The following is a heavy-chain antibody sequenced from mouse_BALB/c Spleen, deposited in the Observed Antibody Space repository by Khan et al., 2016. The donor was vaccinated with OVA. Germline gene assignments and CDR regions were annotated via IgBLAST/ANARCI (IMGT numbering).Heavy chain of an antibody. V-gene: IGHV1-7*01. Sequence: QVQLQQSGAELAKPGASVKMSCKASGYTFANFWIHWIKQRPGQGLEWIGYINPSTGYTDYNQKFKDKATLTADKSSSTAYMQLSSLTSEDSAVYYCTILGYSYCTTFVYWGQGTTLTVSS. J-gene: IGHJ2*01. D-gene: IGHD1-1*01. CDR2: INPSTGYT. CDR1: GYTFANFW. CDR3: TILGYSYCTTFVY.